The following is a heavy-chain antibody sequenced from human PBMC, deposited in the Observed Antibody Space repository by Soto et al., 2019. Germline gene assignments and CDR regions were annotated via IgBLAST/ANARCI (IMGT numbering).Heavy chain of an antibody. CDR1: GFTFSSYG. CDR2: ISYDGSNK. V-gene: IGHV3-30*18. Sequence: PGGSLRLSCAASGFTFSSYGMHWVRQAPGKGLEWVAVISYDGSNKYYADSVKGRFTISRDNSKNTLYLQMNSLRAEDTAVYYCAKDRGSGYGPGDAFDTWGQGTMVTVSS. D-gene: IGHD5-12*01. J-gene: IGHJ3*02. CDR3: AKDRGSGYGPGDAFDT.